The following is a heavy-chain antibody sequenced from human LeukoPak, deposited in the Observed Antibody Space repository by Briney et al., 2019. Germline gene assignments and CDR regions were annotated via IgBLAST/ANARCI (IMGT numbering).Heavy chain of an antibody. J-gene: IGHJ4*02. D-gene: IGHD1-26*01. CDR1: GGSFSGCY. V-gene: IGHV4-34*01. Sequence: SETLSLTCAVYGGSFSGCYWSWIRQPPGKGLEWIGEINHSGSTNYNPSLKSRVTISVDTSKNQFSLKLSSVTAADTAVYYCATLWGIVGAPKPDYWGQGTLVTVSS. CDR3: ATLWGIVGAPKPDY. CDR2: INHSGST.